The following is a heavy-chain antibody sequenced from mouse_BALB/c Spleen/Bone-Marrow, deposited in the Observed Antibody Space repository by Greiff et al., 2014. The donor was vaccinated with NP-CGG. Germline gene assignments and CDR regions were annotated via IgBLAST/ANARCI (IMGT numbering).Heavy chain of an antibody. CDR3: TTGTRFAY. D-gene: IGHD4-1*01. V-gene: IGHV1-69*02. J-gene: IGHJ3*01. CDR1: GYTFTSYW. CDR2: IYPSDSYT. Sequence: VHLQQSGAELVRPGASVKLSCKASGYTFTSYWINWVKQRPGQGLEWIGNIYPSDSYTNYNQKFKDKATLTVDKSSSTAYMQLSSPTSEDSAVYYCTTGTRFAYWGQGTLVTVSA.